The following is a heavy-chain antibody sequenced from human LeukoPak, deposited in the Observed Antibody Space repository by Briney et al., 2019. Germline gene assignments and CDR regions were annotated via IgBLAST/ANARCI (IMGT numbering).Heavy chain of an antibody. D-gene: IGHD3-10*01. Sequence: ASVKVSCKASGYTFTSYDINWVRQAPGQGLEWMGWMNPNSGNTGYAQKFQGRVTMTRNTSISTAYMELSSLRSEDTAVYCCARGTMVRGVNYWGQGTLVTVSS. CDR2: MNPNSGNT. CDR3: ARGTMVRGVNY. J-gene: IGHJ4*02. CDR1: GYTFTSYD. V-gene: IGHV1-8*01.